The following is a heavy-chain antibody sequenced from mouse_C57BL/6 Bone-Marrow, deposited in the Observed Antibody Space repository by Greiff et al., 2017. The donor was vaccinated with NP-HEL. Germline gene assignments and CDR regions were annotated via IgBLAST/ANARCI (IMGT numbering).Heavy chain of an antibody. Sequence: EVQGVESGGGLVKPGGSLKLSCAASGFTFSSYTMSWVRQTPEKRLEWVATLSGGGGNTYYPDSVRGRFTISRDNAKNTLYLQMSSLRSEDTALYYCARSYYGNYSWFAYWGQGTLVTVSA. V-gene: IGHV5-9*01. J-gene: IGHJ3*01. CDR3: ARSYYGNYSWFAY. D-gene: IGHD2-10*01. CDR1: GFTFSSYT. CDR2: LSGGGGNT.